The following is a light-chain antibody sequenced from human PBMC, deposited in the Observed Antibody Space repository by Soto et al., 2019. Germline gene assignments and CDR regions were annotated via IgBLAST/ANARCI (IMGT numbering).Light chain of an antibody. Sequence: SVLTQPPSVSGAPGQRVTIPCTGSSSNIGSFYDVHWYQQLPGTVPKLLIYGDNNRPSGVPDRFSGSKSGTAASLAITGLQAEDEADYYCQSYDNSLNHVVFGGGTQLTVL. CDR2: GDN. CDR3: QSYDNSLNHVV. CDR1: SSNIGSFYD. J-gene: IGLJ2*01. V-gene: IGLV1-40*01.